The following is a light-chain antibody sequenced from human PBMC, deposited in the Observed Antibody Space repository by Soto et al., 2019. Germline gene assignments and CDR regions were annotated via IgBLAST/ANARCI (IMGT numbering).Light chain of an antibody. J-gene: IGKJ2*01. CDR3: QQYNNWPPYT. V-gene: IGKV3-15*01. CDR1: QSVSSN. CDR2: GAS. Sequence: EIVMTQPPATLSVSPGERATLSCRASQSVSSNLAWYQQKPGQAPRLLIYGASTRATGIPARFSGSGSGTEFTVTISSLQSEDFAVDYCQQYNNWPPYTFGRGTKLEIK.